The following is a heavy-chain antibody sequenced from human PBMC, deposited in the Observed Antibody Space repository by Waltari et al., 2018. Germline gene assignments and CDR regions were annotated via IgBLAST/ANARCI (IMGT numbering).Heavy chain of an antibody. CDR2: FDTEDGET. CDR3: ATGGPSYYYGSGSI. J-gene: IGHJ3*02. Sequence: QAQLLQSWAEVKQPGASDTVSCKVSEYTLPAVPKHWVTQTPAKGLEWTGGFDTEDGETIYAQKFQGRVTMTEDTSTDTAYMELSSLRSEDTAVYYCATGGPSYYYGSGSIWGQGTMVTVSS. D-gene: IGHD3-10*01. CDR1: EYTLPAVP. V-gene: IGHV1-24*01.